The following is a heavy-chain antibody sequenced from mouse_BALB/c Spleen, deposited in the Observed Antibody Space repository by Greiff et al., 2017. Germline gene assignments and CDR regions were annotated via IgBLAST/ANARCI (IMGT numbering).Heavy chain of an antibody. Sequence: DVKLQESGTVLARPGASVKMSCKASGYTFTSYWMHWVKQRPGQGLEWIGAIYPGNSDTSYNQKFKGKAKLTAVTSTSTAYMELSSLTNEDSAVYYCTRLYYGHYFDYWGQGTTLTVSS. J-gene: IGHJ2*01. CDR1: GYTFTSYW. V-gene: IGHV1-5*01. D-gene: IGHD1-2*01. CDR2: IYPGNSDT. CDR3: TRLYYGHYFDY.